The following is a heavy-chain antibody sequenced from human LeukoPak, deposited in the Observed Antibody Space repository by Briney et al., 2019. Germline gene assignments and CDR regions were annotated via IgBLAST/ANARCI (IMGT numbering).Heavy chain of an antibody. CDR3: ARWFPSIAGLKD. CDR1: GGSISSYY. D-gene: IGHD6-6*01. V-gene: IGHV4-59*01. J-gene: IGHJ4*02. Sequence: PSETLSLTCTVSGGSISSYYWSWIRQPPGKGLEWIGYIYYSGSTNYNPSLKSRVTISVDTSKNQFSLKLSSVTAADTAVYYCARWFPSIAGLKDWGQGTLVTVSS. CDR2: IYYSGST.